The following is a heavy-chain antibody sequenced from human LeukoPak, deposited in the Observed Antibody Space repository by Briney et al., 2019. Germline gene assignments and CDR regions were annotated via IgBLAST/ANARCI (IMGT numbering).Heavy chain of an antibody. CDR2: ISSSSNTI. Sequence: PGGSLRLSCAASGFTFTSYSMNWVRQAPGKGLEWVSYISSSSNTIYYADFVKGRFTISRDHAKNSLYLQMNSLRDEDTAVYYCATTTGYYYYFDYWGQGTLVTVSS. CDR3: ATTTGYYYYFDY. D-gene: IGHD3-9*01. V-gene: IGHV3-48*02. CDR1: GFTFTSYS. J-gene: IGHJ4*02.